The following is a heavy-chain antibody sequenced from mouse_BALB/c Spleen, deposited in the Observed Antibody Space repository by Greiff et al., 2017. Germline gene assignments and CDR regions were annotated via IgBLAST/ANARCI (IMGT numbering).Heavy chain of an antibody. CDR3: NAVITTATSYFDY. CDR1: GFNIKDYY. J-gene: IGHJ2*01. Sequence: VQLQQSGAELVRSGASVKLSCTASGFNIKDYYMHWVKQRPEQGLEWIGWIDPENGDTEYAPKFQGKATMTADTSSNTAYLQLSSLTSEDTAVYYCNAVITTATSYFDYWGQGTTLTVSS. V-gene: IGHV14-4*02. CDR2: IDPENGDT. D-gene: IGHD1-2*01.